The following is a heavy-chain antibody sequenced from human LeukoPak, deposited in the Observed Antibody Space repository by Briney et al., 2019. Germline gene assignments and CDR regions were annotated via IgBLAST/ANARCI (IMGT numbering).Heavy chain of an antibody. J-gene: IGHJ6*02. Sequence: GGSLRLSCAASGFTFSSYSMNWVRQAPGKGLEWVSSISSSSSYIYYADSVKGRFTISRDNSKNTLYLQMNSLRAEDTAVYYCARGPSSRDNWNYSPYYYYGMDVWGQGTTVTVSS. CDR1: GFTFSSYS. CDR3: ARGPSSRDNWNYSPYYYYGMDV. D-gene: IGHD1-7*01. CDR2: ISSSSSYI. V-gene: IGHV3-21*01.